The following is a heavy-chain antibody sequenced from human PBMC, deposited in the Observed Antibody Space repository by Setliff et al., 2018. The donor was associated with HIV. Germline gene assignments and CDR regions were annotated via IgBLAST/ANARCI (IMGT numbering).Heavy chain of an antibody. CDR2: INPSGGST. CDR3: ARDDHYYDMGSIISDWYFGL. V-gene: IGHV1-46*01. D-gene: IGHD3-22*01. J-gene: IGHJ2*01. Sequence: GASVKVSCKASGYTFTTYYMHWMRQAPGQGLEWMGIINPSGGSTRYAQNFQDRVTMTRDTSTSTVYMELSSLRSEDTAVYYCARDDHYYDMGSIISDWYFGLWGRGTPVTVSS. CDR1: GYTFTTYY.